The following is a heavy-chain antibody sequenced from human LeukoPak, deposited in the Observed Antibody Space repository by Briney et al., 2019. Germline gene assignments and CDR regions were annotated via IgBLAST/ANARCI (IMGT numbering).Heavy chain of an antibody. CDR3: ARGRGYCSSTSCYARYSDL. J-gene: IGHJ2*01. V-gene: IGHV4-34*01. D-gene: IGHD2-2*01. Sequence: SETLSLTCAVYGGSFSGYYWSWIRQPPGKGLEGIGEINRSGSTNYNPSLKSRGTIAVDTSKNQFSLKLSSVTAADTAVYYCARGRGYCSSTSCYARYSDLWGRGTLVTVSS. CDR1: GGSFSGYY. CDR2: INRSGST.